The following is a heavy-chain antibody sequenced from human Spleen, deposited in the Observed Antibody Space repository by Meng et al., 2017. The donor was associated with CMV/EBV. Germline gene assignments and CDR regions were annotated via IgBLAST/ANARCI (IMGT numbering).Heavy chain of an antibody. Sequence: CTASGGTVSSHAINWVRQAAEHGLEWIGNIIPMFKKTSYAQKFQGRVTITTGESSGTVFMQLRSLTLDDTAIYFCARVPDSRAPEDDYWGQGTLVTVSS. J-gene: IGHJ4*02. V-gene: IGHV1-69*05. CDR3: ARVPDSRAPEDDY. CDR1: GGTVSSHA. D-gene: IGHD6-6*01. CDR2: IIPMFKKT.